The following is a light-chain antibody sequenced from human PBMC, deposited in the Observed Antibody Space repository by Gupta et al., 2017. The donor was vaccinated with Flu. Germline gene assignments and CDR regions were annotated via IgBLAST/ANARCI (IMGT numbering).Light chain of an antibody. CDR3: QQGFSTPPVT. J-gene: IGKJ5*01. CDR2: GAS. CDR1: QTISSF. V-gene: IGKV1-39*01. Sequence: GDRITITCRASQTISSFLNWYQQKPGKAPKFLIYGASSLASGVPSRFNGSGSGTDFTLTINNLQLEDFATYYCQQGFSTPPVTFGQGTRVEIK.